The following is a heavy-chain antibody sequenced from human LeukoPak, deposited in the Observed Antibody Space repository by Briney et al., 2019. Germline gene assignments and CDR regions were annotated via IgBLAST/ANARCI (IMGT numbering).Heavy chain of an antibody. Sequence: PGGSLRLSCAASGFTFSSYSMNWVRQAPGKGLEWVSSISGSSSYIYYADSVKGRFTISRDNAKNSLYLQMCSLRAEDTAVYYCARDPGSGYVNNWFDPWGQGTLVTVSS. J-gene: IGHJ5*02. CDR3: ARDPGSGYVNNWFDP. V-gene: IGHV3-21*01. D-gene: IGHD3-22*01. CDR1: GFTFSSYS. CDR2: ISGSSSYI.